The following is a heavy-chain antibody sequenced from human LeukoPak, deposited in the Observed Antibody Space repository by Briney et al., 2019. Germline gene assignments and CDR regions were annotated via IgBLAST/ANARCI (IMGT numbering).Heavy chain of an antibody. CDR3: ARSFNWNEESDY. V-gene: IGHV1-18*01. D-gene: IGHD1-1*01. CDR1: GYTFTTYG. CDR2: ISGNDGHT. J-gene: IGHJ4*02. Sequence: ASVKVSCKASGYTFTTYGISWVRQAPGQGLEWMGWISGNDGHTKYAQKMQGGVTMTTDTSTSTGYMELRSLRSDDTAVYYCARSFNWNEESDYWGQGTLVTVSS.